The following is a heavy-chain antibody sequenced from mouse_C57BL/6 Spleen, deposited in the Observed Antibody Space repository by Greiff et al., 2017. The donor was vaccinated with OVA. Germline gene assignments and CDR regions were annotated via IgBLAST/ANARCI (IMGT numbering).Heavy chain of an antibody. V-gene: IGHV1-69*01. D-gene: IGHD1-1*01. CDR2: IDPSDSYT. CDR1: GYTFTSYW. Sequence: QVQLQQPGAELVMPGASVKLSCKASGYTFTSYWMHWVKQRPGQGLEWIGEIDPSDSYTNYNQKFKGKSTLTVDKSSSTAYMQLSSLTSEDSAVYYSARRVVGAMDYWGQGTSVTVSS. J-gene: IGHJ4*01. CDR3: ARRVVGAMDY.